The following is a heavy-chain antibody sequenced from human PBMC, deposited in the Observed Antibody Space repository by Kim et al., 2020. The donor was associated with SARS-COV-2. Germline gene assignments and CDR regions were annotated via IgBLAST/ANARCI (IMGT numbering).Heavy chain of an antibody. Sequence: SETLSLTCTVSGGSISSYYWSWIRQPRGKGLEWIGYIYYSGSTNYNPSLKSRVTISVDTSKNQFSLKLSSVTAADTAVYYCARDLKPDYYGSGSAKGVDYWGQGTLVTVSS. CDR3: ARDLKPDYYGSGSAKGVDY. CDR1: GGSISSYY. D-gene: IGHD3-10*01. CDR2: IYYSGST. J-gene: IGHJ4*02. V-gene: IGHV4-59*13.